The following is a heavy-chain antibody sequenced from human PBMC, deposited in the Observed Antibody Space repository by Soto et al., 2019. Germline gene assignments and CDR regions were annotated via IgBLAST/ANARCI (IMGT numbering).Heavy chain of an antibody. V-gene: IGHV4-59*08. D-gene: IGHD2-15*01. Sequence: QVQLQESGPGLVKPSETLSLTCTVSGGSISSYYWSWIRQPPGKGLEWIGYIYYSGSTNYNPPLSSRVPIAVDPSKNQFSLKLSSVSAADTPVYYCARRYGGTFDYWGQGTLVTVSS. CDR3: ARRYGGTFDY. J-gene: IGHJ4*02. CDR1: GGSISSYY. CDR2: IYYSGST.